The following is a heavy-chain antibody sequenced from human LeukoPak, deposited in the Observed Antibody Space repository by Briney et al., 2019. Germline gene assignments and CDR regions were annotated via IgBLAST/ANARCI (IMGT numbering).Heavy chain of an antibody. Sequence: GGSLRLSCAASGFTFSSYGMHWVRQAPGKGLEWVAFIRYDGSNKYYADSVKGRFTISRDNSKNTLYLQMNSLRAEDTAVYYCARDISVGWFGEFTEDYYMDVWGKGTTVTVSS. V-gene: IGHV3-30*02. J-gene: IGHJ6*03. CDR3: ARDISVGWFGEFTEDYYMDV. CDR1: GFTFSSYG. D-gene: IGHD3-10*01. CDR2: IRYDGSNK.